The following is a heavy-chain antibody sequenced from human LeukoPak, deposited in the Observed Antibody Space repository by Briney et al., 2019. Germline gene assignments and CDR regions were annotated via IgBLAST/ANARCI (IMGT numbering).Heavy chain of an antibody. V-gene: IGHV4-34*01. CDR1: GGSFSGYY. CDR2: INHSGRT. J-gene: IGHJ4*02. D-gene: IGHD6-6*01. Sequence: PSETLSLTCNVYGGSFSGYYWSWIRQTPGGGLEWIGEINHSGRTNYNPSLKSRVTISVDTSKKQFSLNLNSVTAAGTASYYWSKQYSSSYYSDYWGQGTLVTVSS. CDR3: SKQYSSSYYSDY.